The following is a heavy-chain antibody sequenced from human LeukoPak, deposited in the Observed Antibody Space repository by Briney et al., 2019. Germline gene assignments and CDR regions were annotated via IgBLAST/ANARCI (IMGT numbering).Heavy chain of an antibody. Sequence: GGSLRLSCAASGFTVSSNYMSWVRQAPGKGLEWVSLIFASGSTTKYADSVKGRFTISRDNAKNSLYVEMNNLRGEDTAVYYCARDNFDWRPLDCWGQGTLVTVSS. V-gene: IGHV3-53*01. J-gene: IGHJ4*02. CDR2: IFASGSTT. D-gene: IGHD3-9*01. CDR3: ARDNFDWRPLDC. CDR1: GFTVSSNY.